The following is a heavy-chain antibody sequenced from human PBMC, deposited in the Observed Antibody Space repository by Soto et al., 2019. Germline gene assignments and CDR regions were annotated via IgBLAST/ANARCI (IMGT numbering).Heavy chain of an antibody. V-gene: IGHV1-69*13. Sequence: SVKVSCKSSGGTFNSYRISWVRQAPGQGLEWMGGLIPISGTPNYAQKFQDRLTVTADESTSTVYMELSSLRSEDTAIYYCAREKFSNYFDPWGQGSLVTVSS. CDR3: AREKFSNYFDP. D-gene: IGHD4-4*01. CDR2: LIPISGTP. CDR1: GGTFNSYR. J-gene: IGHJ5*02.